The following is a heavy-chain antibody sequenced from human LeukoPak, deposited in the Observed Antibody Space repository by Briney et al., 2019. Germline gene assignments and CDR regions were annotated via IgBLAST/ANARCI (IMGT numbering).Heavy chain of an antibody. CDR3: ARVEGYDFWSGYSYFDY. V-gene: IGHV1-69*13. J-gene: IGHJ4*02. D-gene: IGHD3-3*01. CDR2: IIPIFGTA. Sequence: SVKVSCKASGGTFSSYAISWVRQAPGQGLEWMGGIIPIFGTANYAQKFQGRATITADESTSTAYMELSSLRSEDTAVYYCARVEGYDFWSGYSYFDYWGQGTLVTVSS. CDR1: GGTFSSYA.